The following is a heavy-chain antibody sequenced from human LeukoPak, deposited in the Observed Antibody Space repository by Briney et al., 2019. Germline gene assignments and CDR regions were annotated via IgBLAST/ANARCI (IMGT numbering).Heavy chain of an antibody. J-gene: IGHJ4*02. CDR1: GFTVSSNY. CDR2: IYSGGST. Sequence: GGSLRLSCAASGFTVSSNYMSWVRQAPGKGLEWVSVIYSGGSTYYADSVKGRFTISRDNSKNTLYLQMNSLRAEDTAVYYCAREKTSSSSGDFDYWGQGTLVTVSS. CDR3: AREKTSSSSGDFDY. V-gene: IGHV3-53*01. D-gene: IGHD6-6*01.